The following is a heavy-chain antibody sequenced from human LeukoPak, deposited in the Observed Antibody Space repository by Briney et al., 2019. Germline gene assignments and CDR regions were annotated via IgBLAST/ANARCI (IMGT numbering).Heavy chain of an antibody. D-gene: IGHD6-6*01. V-gene: IGHV4-30-4*01. CDR1: GGSISSDDYY. J-gene: IGHJ4*02. CDR2: IYYSGST. CDR3: ARSSIAALD. Sequence: SQTLSLTCTVSGGSISSDDYYWNWIRQPPGKGLEWIGFIYYSGSTYSNPSLKSRVTISVDTSKNQFSLKLSSVTAADTAVYYCARSSIAALDWGQGTLVTVSS.